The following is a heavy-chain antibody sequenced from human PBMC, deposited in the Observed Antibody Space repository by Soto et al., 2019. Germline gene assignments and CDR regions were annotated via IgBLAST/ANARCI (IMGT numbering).Heavy chain of an antibody. CDR2: IIPIFGTA. V-gene: IGHV1-69*13. Sequence: SVKVSCKASGGTFSSYAISWVRQAPGQGLEWMGGIIPIFGTANYAQKFQGRVTITADESTSTAYMEPSSLRSEDTAVYYCARDTPGSYYDSSGYYYVEAFDIWGQGTMVTVSS. D-gene: IGHD3-22*01. CDR1: GGTFSSYA. J-gene: IGHJ3*02. CDR3: ARDTPGSYYDSSGYYYVEAFDI.